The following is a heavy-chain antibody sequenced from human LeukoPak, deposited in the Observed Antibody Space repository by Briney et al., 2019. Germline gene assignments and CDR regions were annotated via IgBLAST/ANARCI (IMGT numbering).Heavy chain of an antibody. Sequence: ASVKVSCKASGYTFTSYYMHWVRQAPGQGLEWMGIINPSGGRTSYAQKFQGRVTMTRDTSTSTAYMELSSLRSDDTAVYYCARGGTVLRPNSPYDYWGQGTLVTISS. CDR2: INPSGGRT. D-gene: IGHD4-17*01. V-gene: IGHV1-46*01. CDR3: ARGGTVLRPNSPYDY. CDR1: GYTFTSYY. J-gene: IGHJ4*02.